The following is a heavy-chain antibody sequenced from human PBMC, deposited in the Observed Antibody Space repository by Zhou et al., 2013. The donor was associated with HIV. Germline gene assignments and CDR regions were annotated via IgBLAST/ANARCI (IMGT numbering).Heavy chain of an antibody. V-gene: IGHV1-69*04. Sequence: QVQLVQSGAEVKKPGSSVKVSCKASGGTFSSYAISWVRQAPGQGLEWMGRIIPILGIANYAQKFQGRVTITADKSTSTAYMELSSLRSEDTAVYYCASKAGSSITIFPAFDIWGQGTMVTVSS. CDR2: IIPILGIA. J-gene: IGHJ3*02. CDR1: GGTFSSYA. CDR3: ASKAGSSITIFPAFDI. D-gene: IGHD3-9*01.